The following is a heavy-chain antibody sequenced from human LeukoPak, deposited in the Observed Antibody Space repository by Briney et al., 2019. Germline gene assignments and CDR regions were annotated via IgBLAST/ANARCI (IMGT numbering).Heavy chain of an antibody. CDR1: GFTFSSYA. CDR3: AKDIGSYYDY. D-gene: IGHD3-10*01. CDR2: ISASGGLT. V-gene: IGHV3-23*01. Sequence: GGSLRLSCAASGFTFSSYAMSWVRQAPGKGLEWVSGISASGGLTYYADSVKGRFTIPRDNSKNTLYLEMNSLRAEDTAVYYCAKDIGSYYDYWGQGILVTVSS. J-gene: IGHJ4*02.